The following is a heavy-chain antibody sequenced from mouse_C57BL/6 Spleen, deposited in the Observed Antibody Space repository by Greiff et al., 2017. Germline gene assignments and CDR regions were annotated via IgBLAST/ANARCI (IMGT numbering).Heavy chain of an antibody. CDR1: GFSLTSYG. V-gene: IGHV2-2*01. CDR3: ARRTTVVEGYFDV. J-gene: IGHJ1*03. Sequence: QVQLKQSGPGLVQPSQSLSITCTVSGFSLTSYGVHWVCQSPGKGLEWLGVIGSGGSTDYNAAFISRLSISKDNSTSQVFFKMNSLKADDTAIYYCARRTTVVEGYFDVWGTGTTVTVAS. CDR2: IGSGGST. D-gene: IGHD1-1*01.